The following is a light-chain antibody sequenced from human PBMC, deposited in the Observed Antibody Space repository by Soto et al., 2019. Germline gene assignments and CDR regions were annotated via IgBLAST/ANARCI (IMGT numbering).Light chain of an antibody. CDR2: RTR. CDR3: LLHYGSAQV. J-gene: IGLJ3*02. CDR1: TGAVTSDYY. Sequence: QTVVTQAPSLTVSPGGTVTLTCASSTGAVTSDYYPNWVQQKHGQAPWALSYRTRDKHSWTPARFSGSLLGGKAALTLSGVQPEDEAEYYCLLHYGSAQVFGGGTTLTVL. V-gene: IGLV7-43*01.